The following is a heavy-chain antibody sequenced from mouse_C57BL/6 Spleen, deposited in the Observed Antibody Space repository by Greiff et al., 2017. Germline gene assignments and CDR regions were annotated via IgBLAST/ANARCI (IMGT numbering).Heavy chain of an antibody. J-gene: IGHJ1*03. D-gene: IGHD2-12*01. CDR2: IDPSDSYT. CDR3: ARKHYSYSWCYFDV. CDR1: GYTFTSYW. V-gene: IGHV1-69*01. Sequence: VQLQQPGAELVMPGASVKLSCKASGYTFTSYWMHWVKQRPGQGLEWIGEIDPSDSYTNYNQKFKGKSTLTVDKSSSTAYMQLSSLTSEDSAVYYCARKHYSYSWCYFDVWGTGTTVTVSS.